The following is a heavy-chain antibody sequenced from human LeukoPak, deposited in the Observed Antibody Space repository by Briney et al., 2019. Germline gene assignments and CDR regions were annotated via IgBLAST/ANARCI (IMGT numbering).Heavy chain of an antibody. CDR3: AKTISHDFWSGYRYGGSVDAFDI. D-gene: IGHD3-3*01. CDR1: GFTFSSYG. V-gene: IGHV3-30*02. J-gene: IGHJ3*02. Sequence: PGGSLRLSCAASGFTFSSYGMHWVRQAPGKGLEWVAFIRYDGSNKYYADSVKGRFTISRDNSKNTLYLQMNSLRAEDTAVYYCAKTISHDFWSGYRYGGSVDAFDIWGQGTMVTVSS. CDR2: IRYDGSNK.